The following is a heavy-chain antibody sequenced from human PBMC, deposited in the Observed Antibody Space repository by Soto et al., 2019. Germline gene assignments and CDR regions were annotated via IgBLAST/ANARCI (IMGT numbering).Heavy chain of an antibody. V-gene: IGHV3-21*04. D-gene: IGHD3-16*01. J-gene: IGHJ6*03. Sequence: GSLRLSCAASGFTFSSYSMSWVRQAPGKGLEWVSYITSSSAYIYYADSVKGRFTISRDNAKNSLYLQMNSLRAKDTAVYYSARGFGGGSAPYYYYYMDVWGKGTRVTVSS. CDR3: ARGFGGGSAPYYYYYMDV. CDR1: GFTFSSYS. CDR2: ITSSSAYI.